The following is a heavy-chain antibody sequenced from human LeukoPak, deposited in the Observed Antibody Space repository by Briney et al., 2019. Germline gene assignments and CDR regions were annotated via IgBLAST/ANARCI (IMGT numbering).Heavy chain of an antibody. V-gene: IGHV3-23*01. CDR2: ISGSGGST. Sequence: QPGGSLRLSCAASGLTFSTYAMSWVRQSPGKGLEWVSAISGSGGSTYHADSVKGRFTISRDNSKNTLYLQMNSLRAEDTAVYYCAKDLQWGDYYYGMDVWGQGNTVTVSS. J-gene: IGHJ6*02. CDR3: AKDLQWGDYYYGMDV. D-gene: IGHD1-26*01. CDR1: GLTFSTYA.